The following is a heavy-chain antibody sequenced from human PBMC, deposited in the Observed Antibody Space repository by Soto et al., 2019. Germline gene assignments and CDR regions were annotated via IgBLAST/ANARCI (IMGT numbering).Heavy chain of an antibody. Sequence: SETLSLACTVSVGSVSNSNYYWGWIRQSPGKGLEWIGSVYYRGRSYSKSSVKSRVTISVDTSKNQFSLNLNSVTASDTAVYYCVSQRTSVLTQAYFDYWGPGALVTVSS. V-gene: IGHV4-39*01. CDR3: VSQRTSVLTQAYFDY. D-gene: IGHD2-8*01. CDR1: VGSVSNSNYY. J-gene: IGHJ4*02. CDR2: VYYRGRS.